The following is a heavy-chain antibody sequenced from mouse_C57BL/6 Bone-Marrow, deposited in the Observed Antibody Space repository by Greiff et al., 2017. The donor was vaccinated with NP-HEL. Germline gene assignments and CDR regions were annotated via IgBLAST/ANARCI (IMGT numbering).Heavy chain of an antibody. CDR2: ILPGSGSP. Sequence: VKLMESGAELMKPGASVKLSCKATGYTFTGYWIEWVKQRPGHGLEWIGAILPGSGSPNYTEKFKGTATFTADTSSNTAYMQLSSLTTEDSALYYCASVYAMGYWGKGTSVTVSS. CDR1: GYTFTGYW. V-gene: IGHV1-9*01. J-gene: IGHJ4*01. CDR3: ASVYAMGY.